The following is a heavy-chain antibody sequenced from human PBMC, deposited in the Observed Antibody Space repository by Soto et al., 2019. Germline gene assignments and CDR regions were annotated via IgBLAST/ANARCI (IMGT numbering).Heavy chain of an antibody. CDR3: ARHLYDYVWGSYRH. V-gene: IGHV1-69*13. Sequence: SVKVSCKPSGYIFKNYAVTWLRQAPGQGLEWMGGIIPVFGTPDYSQKFRGRVTITADESTSTVYMELRSLTSEDTAVYYCARHLYDYVWGSYRHRGKGTLVTVSS. D-gene: IGHD3-16*02. CDR2: IIPVFGTP. CDR1: GYIFKNYA. J-gene: IGHJ4*02.